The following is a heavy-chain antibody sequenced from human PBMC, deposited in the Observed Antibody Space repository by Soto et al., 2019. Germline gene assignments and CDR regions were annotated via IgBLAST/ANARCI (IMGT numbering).Heavy chain of an antibody. CDR1: GYSFTTYL. CDR3: ARLVPTRGLYYFDY. V-gene: IGHV5-51*01. D-gene: IGHD2-2*01. Sequence: PGESLKISCKGSGYSFTTYLINWVRQMPGKGLEWMGIIHPDDSDTRYSPSFQGQVTISVDKSISTAYLQWSSLKASDTAIYYCARLVPTRGLYYFDYWGQGTLVTVSS. J-gene: IGHJ4*02. CDR2: IHPDDSDT.